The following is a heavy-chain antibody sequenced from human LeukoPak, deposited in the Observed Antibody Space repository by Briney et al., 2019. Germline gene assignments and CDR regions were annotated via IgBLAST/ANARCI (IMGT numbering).Heavy chain of an antibody. J-gene: IGHJ3*02. D-gene: IGHD3-22*01. CDR2: TTSGSSYI. Sequence: GGSLRLSCAASGFSFSTYNMNWVRQAPGQRLEWVSSTTSGSSYIYYADSVKGRFTISRDNAKSSLYLQMNSLRAEDTAVYYCARDHYYDSSGYYQRVFDIWGQGTMVTVSS. V-gene: IGHV3-21*01. CDR1: GFSFSTYN. CDR3: ARDHYYDSSGYYQRVFDI.